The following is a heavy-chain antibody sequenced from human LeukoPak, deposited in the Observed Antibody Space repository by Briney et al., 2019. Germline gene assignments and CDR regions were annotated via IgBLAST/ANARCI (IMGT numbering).Heavy chain of an antibody. D-gene: IGHD6-19*01. Sequence: SETLSLTCTISGGSISSSSYYWGWIRQPPGKGLEWIGSIYYSGSTYYNPSLKSRVTISVDTSENQFSLKLSSVTAADTAVYYCARQQWLVLYAFDIWGQGTMVTVSS. V-gene: IGHV4-39*01. CDR2: IYYSGST. J-gene: IGHJ3*02. CDR3: ARQQWLVLYAFDI. CDR1: GGSISSSSYY.